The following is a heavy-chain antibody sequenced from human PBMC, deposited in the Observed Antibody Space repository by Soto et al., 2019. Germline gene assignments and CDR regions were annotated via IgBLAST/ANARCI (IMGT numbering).Heavy chain of an antibody. J-gene: IGHJ6*03. CDR1: GYTFTSYD. V-gene: IGHV1-8*01. D-gene: IGHD6-19*01. CDR3: ARGIAVADYYYYYLMDV. CDR2: MNPNSGNT. Sequence: RASVKVSCKASGYTFTSYDINWVRQATGQGLEWMGWMNPNSGNTGYAQKFQGRVTMTRDTSISTAYMELSSLRSEDTAVYYCARGIAVADYYYYYLMDVRGKRSTVTGSS.